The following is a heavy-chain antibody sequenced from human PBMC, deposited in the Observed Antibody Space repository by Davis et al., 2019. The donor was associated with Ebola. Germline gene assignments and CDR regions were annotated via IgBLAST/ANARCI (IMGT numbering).Heavy chain of an antibody. Sequence: MPSETLSLTCAVSGGSISSGGYSWSWSRQPPGKGLEWIGYIYHSGSTYYNPSLRNRVSISVDRSKNQFSLKLSSVTAADTAVYYCARAKANIVGATALDYWGQGALVPVSS. CDR3: ARAKANIVGATALDY. CDR1: GGSISSGGYS. D-gene: IGHD1-26*01. CDR2: IYHSGST. V-gene: IGHV4-30-2*01. J-gene: IGHJ4*02.